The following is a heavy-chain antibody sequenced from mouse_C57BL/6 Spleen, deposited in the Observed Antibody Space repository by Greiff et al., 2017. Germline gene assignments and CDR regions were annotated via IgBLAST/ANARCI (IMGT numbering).Heavy chain of an antibody. V-gene: IGHV1-80*01. D-gene: IGHD6-1*01. CDR2: IYPGDGDT. CDR1: GYAFSSYW. Sequence: VHLVESGAELVKPGASVKISCKASGYAFSSYWMNWVKQRPGKGLEWIGQIYPGDGDTNYNGKFQGKATLTADNSSSTAYMQLSSLTSEASAVYFVARDPLRLCFDYWGQGTTLTVSS. CDR3: ARDPLRLCFDY. J-gene: IGHJ2*01.